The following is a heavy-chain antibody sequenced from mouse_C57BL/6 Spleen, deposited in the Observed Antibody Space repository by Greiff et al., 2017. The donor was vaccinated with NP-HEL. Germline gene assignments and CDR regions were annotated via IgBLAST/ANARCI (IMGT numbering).Heavy chain of an antibody. CDR1: GYAFSSSW. Sequence: QVQLQQSGPELVKPGASVKISCKASGYAFSSSWMNWVKQRPGKGLEWIGRIYPGDGDTNYNGKFTGKATLTADKSSSTAYMQLSSLTSEDSAVYFSARGLGSNYENAMDYWGQGTSVTVSS. V-gene: IGHV1-82*01. CDR2: IYPGDGDT. J-gene: IGHJ4*01. D-gene: IGHD2-5*01. CDR3: ARGLGSNYENAMDY.